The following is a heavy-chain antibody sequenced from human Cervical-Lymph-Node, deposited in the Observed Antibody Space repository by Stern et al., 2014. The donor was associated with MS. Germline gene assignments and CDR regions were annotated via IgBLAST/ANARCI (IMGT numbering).Heavy chain of an antibody. CDR3: ARERLRDFNDYHFDS. Sequence: QLVQSGPEVRQPGASVRVSCKASGYTFPTPHYGIAWVREAPGRGLEWMGWISSYNGNTVYAQKLQDRVTMTTDTSTSTAYMELRSLRSDDTAFYYCARERLRDFNDYHFDSWGQGTLVTVSS. J-gene: IGHJ4*02. CDR1: GYTFPTPHYG. V-gene: IGHV1-18*01. D-gene: IGHD4-11*01. CDR2: ISSYNGNT.